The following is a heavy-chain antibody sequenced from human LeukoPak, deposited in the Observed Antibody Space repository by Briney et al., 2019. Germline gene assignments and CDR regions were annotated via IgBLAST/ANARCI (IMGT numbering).Heavy chain of an antibody. CDR3: ARHSPPFYVGEHWFDP. D-gene: IGHD3-10*01. J-gene: IGHJ5*02. CDR1: GGSISSSSYY. V-gene: IGHV4-39*01. Sequence: SETLSLTCTVSGGSISSSSYYWGWIRQPPGKGLEWIGSIYYSGSTYYNPSLKSRVTISVDTSKNQFSLKLSSVTAADTAVYYCARHSPPFYVGEHWFDPWGQGTLVTVSS. CDR2: IYYSGST.